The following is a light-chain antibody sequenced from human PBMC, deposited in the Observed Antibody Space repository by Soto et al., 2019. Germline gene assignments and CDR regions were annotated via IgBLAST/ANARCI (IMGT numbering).Light chain of an antibody. CDR2: EVS. V-gene: IGLV2-14*01. CDR3: SSYTSSSTWV. Sequence: QSVLTQPASVSGSPGQSITIPCTGTTTDVGGYNYVSWYQQHPGKAHKLLIYEVSNRPSGVSDRFSGSKSGNTASLTISGLQAEDEADYYCSSYTSSSTWVFGGGTKLTVL. J-gene: IGLJ2*01. CDR1: TTDVGGYNY.